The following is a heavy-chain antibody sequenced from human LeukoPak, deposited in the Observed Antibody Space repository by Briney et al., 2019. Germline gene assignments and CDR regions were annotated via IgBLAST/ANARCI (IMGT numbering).Heavy chain of an antibody. CDR3: AREESESYTIDF. CDR2: TYYRSKWYN. J-gene: IGHJ4*02. V-gene: IGHV6-1*01. D-gene: IGHD1-26*01. Sequence: SQTLSLTCGISGDSVSSKSVAWIWIRQSPSRGLEWLGRTYYRSKWYNDYAISVKSRITINPDTSRDQFSLQLNSVTPEDTALYYCAREESESYTIDFWGQGTLDTVSS. CDR1: GDSVSSKSVA.